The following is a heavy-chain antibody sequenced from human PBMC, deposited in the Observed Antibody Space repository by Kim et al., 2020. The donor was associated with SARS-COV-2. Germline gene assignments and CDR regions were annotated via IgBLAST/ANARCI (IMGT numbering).Heavy chain of an antibody. D-gene: IGHD1-26*01. CDR1: GGSISSYY. J-gene: IGHJ6*02. V-gene: IGHV4-59*01. CDR2: IYYSGST. CDR3: AGGGGSYVTDV. Sequence: SETLSLTCTVSGGSISSYYWSWIRQPPGKGLEWIGYIYYSGSTNYNPSLKSRVTISVDTSKNQFSLKLSSVTAADTAVYFCAGGGGSYVTDVWGQGTTVTVSS.